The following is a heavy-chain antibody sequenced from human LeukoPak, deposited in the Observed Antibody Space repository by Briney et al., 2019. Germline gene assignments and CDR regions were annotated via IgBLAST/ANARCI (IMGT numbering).Heavy chain of an antibody. D-gene: IGHD3-3*01. V-gene: IGHV4-61*02. Sequence: SETLSLTCTVSGGSISSGSYYWSWIRQPAEKGLEWIGRIYTSGSTNYNPSLKSRVTISVDTSKNQFSLKLSSVTAADTAVYYCASYDLWSGRLDYWGQGTLVTVSS. J-gene: IGHJ4*02. CDR3: ASYDLWSGRLDY. CDR1: GGSISSGSYY. CDR2: IYTSGST.